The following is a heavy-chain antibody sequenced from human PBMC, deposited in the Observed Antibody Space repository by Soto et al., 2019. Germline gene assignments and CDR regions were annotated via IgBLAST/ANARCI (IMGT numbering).Heavy chain of an antibody. CDR1: GFTFSSYG. CDR2: ISYDGSNK. CDR3: AKESTAVRQEVDY. D-gene: IGHD4-17*01. J-gene: IGHJ4*02. V-gene: IGHV3-30*18. Sequence: QVQLVESGGGVVQPGRSLRLSCAASGFTFSSYGMHWVRQAPGKGLEWVAVISYDGSNKYYADSVKGRFTISRDNSKNTLYLQMNSLRAEDTAVYYWAKESTAVRQEVDYWGQGTLVTVSS.